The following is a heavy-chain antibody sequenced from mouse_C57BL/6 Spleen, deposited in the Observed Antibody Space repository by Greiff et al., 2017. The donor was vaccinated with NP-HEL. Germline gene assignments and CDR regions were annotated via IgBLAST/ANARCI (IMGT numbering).Heavy chain of an antibody. CDR3: TRDCWFAY. J-gene: IGHJ3*01. V-gene: IGHV1-15*01. CDR1: GYTFTDYE. CDR2: IDPETGGT. Sequence: VKLMESGAELVRPGASVTLSCKASGYTFTDYEMHWVKQTPVHGLEWIGAIDPETGGTAYNQKFKGKAILTADKSSSTAYMELRSLTSEDSAVYYCTRDCWFAYWSQGTLVTVSA.